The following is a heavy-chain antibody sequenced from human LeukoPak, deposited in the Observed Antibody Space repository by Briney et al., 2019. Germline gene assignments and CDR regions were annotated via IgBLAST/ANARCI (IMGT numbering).Heavy chain of an antibody. V-gene: IGHV3-23*01. CDR3: AKGGRVGPISVMDY. J-gene: IGHJ4*02. Sequence: GGSLRLSCVASGFTLSHYAMNWVRQAPGKGLEWVSANSGSGNSTYYADSVKGRFTISRDNSKNTLYLQMNSLRAEDTAVYYCAKGGRVGPISVMDYWDQGTLVTVSS. CDR1: GFTLSHYA. D-gene: IGHD1-26*01. CDR2: NSGSGNST.